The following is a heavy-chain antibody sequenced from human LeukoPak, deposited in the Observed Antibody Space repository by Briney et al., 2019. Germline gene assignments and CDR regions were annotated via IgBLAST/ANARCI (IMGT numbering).Heavy chain of an antibody. V-gene: IGHV3-74*01. CDR2: INTDGSST. CDR3: ARAGVVVPAAATYDMDV. J-gene: IGHJ6*03. D-gene: IGHD2-2*01. CDR1: GFTFTSYW. Sequence: GGSLRLSCAASGFTFTSYWVHWVRHAPGQGLVWVSRINTDGSSTSYADSVKGRFSISRDKAKNTLYLQMNRLRAEDAAVYYCARAGVVVPAAATYDMDVWGKGTTVTVSS.